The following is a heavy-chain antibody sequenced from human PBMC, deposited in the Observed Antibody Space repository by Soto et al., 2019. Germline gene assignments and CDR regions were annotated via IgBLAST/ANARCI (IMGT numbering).Heavy chain of an antibody. CDR3: AREGVTGTTSH. CDR1: GGTFSSYT. D-gene: IGHD1-20*01. V-gene: IGHV1-69*08. CDR2: IIPILGIA. J-gene: IGHJ4*02. Sequence: QVQLVQSGAEVKKPGSSVKVSCKASGGTFSSYTISWVRQAPGQGLEWMGRIIPILGIANYAQKFQGRVTITADKSTSTAYMELSSLRSEDTAVYVWAREGVTGTTSHWGQGTLVTVSS.